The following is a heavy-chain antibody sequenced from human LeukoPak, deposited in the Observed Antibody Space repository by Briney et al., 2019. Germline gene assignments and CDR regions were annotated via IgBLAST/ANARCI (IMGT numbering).Heavy chain of an antibody. CDR2: VYYTGDT. CDR3: GRHPPGGGYFDY. D-gene: IGHD3-16*01. J-gene: IGHJ4*02. Sequence: SETLSLTCTVSSGSVHNYYWSWIRQTPEKGLEWIGYVYYTGDTYYNPSLRSRVTISVDTSKNQISLGLRSVTAADTTVHYCGRHPPGGGYFDYWGQGALVTVSS. V-gene: IGHV4-59*08. CDR1: SGSVHNYY.